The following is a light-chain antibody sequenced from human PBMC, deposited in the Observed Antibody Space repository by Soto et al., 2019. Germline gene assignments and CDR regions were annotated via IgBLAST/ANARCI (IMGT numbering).Light chain of an antibody. CDR2: AAS. V-gene: IGKV1-9*01. J-gene: IGKJ4*01. Sequence: DIQLTQSPSFLSASVGDRVTITCRASQDISVYLAWYQQRPGKAPKLLIYAASTLQSGVPSRFSGSGSGTEFTLTISSLQPEDFATYYCQQLNSYPLTFGGGTKVDIK. CDR3: QQLNSYPLT. CDR1: QDISVY.